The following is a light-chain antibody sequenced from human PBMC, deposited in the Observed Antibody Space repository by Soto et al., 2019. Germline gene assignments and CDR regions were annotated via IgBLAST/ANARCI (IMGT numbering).Light chain of an antibody. CDR2: EAS. J-gene: IGKJ1*01. CDR3: QNFDSAPQT. Sequence: DIQMTQSPSSLSASVGDRVTITCRASQGIRHYLAWYQQKPGKVPKLLVYEASNLQSGVPSRFRGGGSGTEFTLTISSLQPEDVATYYCQNFDSAPQTFGQGNKVAI. V-gene: IGKV1-27*01. CDR1: QGIRHY.